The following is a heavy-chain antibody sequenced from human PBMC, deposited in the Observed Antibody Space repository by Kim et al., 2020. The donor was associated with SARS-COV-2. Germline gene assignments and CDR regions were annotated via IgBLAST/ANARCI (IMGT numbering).Heavy chain of an antibody. CDR2: ISYDGSNK. V-gene: IGHV3-30-3*01. CDR1: GFTFSSYA. CDR3: AREIGRGMDV. J-gene: IGHJ6*02. Sequence: GGSLRLSCAASGFTFSSYAMHWVRQAPGKGLEWVALISYDGSNKYYADPVKRRSTISRDNSKNTLYLQMNSRRAEDTAVYYCAREIGRGMDVWGQGTTVTVSS.